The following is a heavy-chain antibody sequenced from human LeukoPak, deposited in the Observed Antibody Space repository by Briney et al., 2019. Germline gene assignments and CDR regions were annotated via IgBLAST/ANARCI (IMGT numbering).Heavy chain of an antibody. J-gene: IGHJ6*02. CDR2: IMWRSGST. Sequence: PGGSLRLSCAVSGFTSDDHDMHWVRQASGKGLEWVAGIMWRSGSTGYGDSVKGRFTISRDNAKKSLYLQMNGLRVEDTAFYYCTKDLTPGGADVWGQGTTVTVSS. CDR3: TKDLTPGGADV. V-gene: IGHV3-9*02. CDR1: GFTSDDHD. D-gene: IGHD3-10*01.